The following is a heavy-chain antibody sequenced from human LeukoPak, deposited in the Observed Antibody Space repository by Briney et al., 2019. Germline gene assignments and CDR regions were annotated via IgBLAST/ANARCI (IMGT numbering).Heavy chain of an antibody. Sequence: SETLSLTCAVYGGSFSGYYWSWIRRPPGKGLEWIGEINHSGSTNYNPSLKSRVTISVDTSKNQFSLKLSSVTAADTAVYYCARGKTYYYDSSGYYFDYWGQGTLVTVSS. CDR1: GGSFSGYY. CDR3: ARGKTYYYDSSGYYFDY. D-gene: IGHD3-22*01. CDR2: INHSGST. V-gene: IGHV4-34*01. J-gene: IGHJ4*02.